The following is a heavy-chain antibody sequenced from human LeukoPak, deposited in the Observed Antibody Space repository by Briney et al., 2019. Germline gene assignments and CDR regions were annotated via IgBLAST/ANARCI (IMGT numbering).Heavy chain of an antibody. D-gene: IGHD5-18*01. CDR2: INHSGST. V-gene: IGHV4-34*01. CDR1: GGSFSGYY. CDR3: ARSRRGYSYGYVY. Sequence: SETLSLTCAVYGGSFSGYYWSWIRQPPGKGLEWIGEINHSGSTNYNPSLKSRVTISVDTSKNQFSLKLSSVTAADTAVYYCARSRRGYSYGYVYWGQGTLVTVSP. J-gene: IGHJ4*02.